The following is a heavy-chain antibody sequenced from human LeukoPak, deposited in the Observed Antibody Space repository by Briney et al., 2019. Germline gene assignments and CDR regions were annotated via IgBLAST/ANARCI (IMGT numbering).Heavy chain of an antibody. CDR3: ARDPILTGYYRYNWFDP. CDR1: GGTFSSYA. J-gene: IGHJ5*02. Sequence: ASVKVSCKASGGTFSSYAISWVRQAPGQGLEWVGWISAYNGNTNYAQKLQGRVTMTTDTSTSTAYMELRSLRSDDTAVYYCARDPILTGYYRYNWFDPWGQGTLVTVSS. D-gene: IGHD3-9*01. CDR2: ISAYNGNT. V-gene: IGHV1-18*01.